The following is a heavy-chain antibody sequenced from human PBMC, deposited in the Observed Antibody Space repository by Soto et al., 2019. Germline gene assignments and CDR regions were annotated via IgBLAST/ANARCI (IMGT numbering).Heavy chain of an antibody. D-gene: IGHD2-2*01. CDR1: GFTFSSYW. V-gene: IGHV3-7*01. J-gene: IGHJ6*02. CDR3: ARCGGGVPAATGYYYYYGMDV. Sequence: GGSLRLSCAASGFTFSSYWMSWVRQAPGKGLEWVANIKQDGSEKYYVDSVKGRFTISRDNAKNSLYLQMNSLRAEDTAVYYCARCGGGVPAATGYYYYYGMDVWGQGTTVTVS. CDR2: IKQDGSEK.